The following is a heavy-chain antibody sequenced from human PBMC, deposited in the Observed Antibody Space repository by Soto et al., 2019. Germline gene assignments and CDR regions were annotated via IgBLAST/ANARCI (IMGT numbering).Heavy chain of an antibody. Sequence: ASVKVSCKASGYTFTGYNMHWVRQAPGRGLEWMGWINPNSGATDFAQKLQGRVTMTRDTSISTAYMELSRLRSDDTAMYYCARVRVASGWYNSPDYWGQGTLVTVSS. CDR3: ARVRVASGWYNSPDY. V-gene: IGHV1-2*02. D-gene: IGHD6-19*01. CDR2: INPNSGAT. J-gene: IGHJ4*02. CDR1: GYTFTGYN.